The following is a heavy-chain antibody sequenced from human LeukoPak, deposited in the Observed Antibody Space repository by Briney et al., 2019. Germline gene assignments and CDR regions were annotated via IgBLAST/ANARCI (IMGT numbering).Heavy chain of an antibody. J-gene: IGHJ3*02. CDR1: GGSFSGYY. CDR2: INHSGST. V-gene: IGHV4-34*01. D-gene: IGHD3-9*01. CDR3: ARWYFDWFDAFDI. Sequence: SETLSLTCAVDGGSFSGYYWSWIRQPPGKGLEWIGEINHSGSTNYNPSLKRRVTISVDTSKKQFSLKLSSVTAADTVVYYCARWYFDWFDAFDIWGQGTMVTASS.